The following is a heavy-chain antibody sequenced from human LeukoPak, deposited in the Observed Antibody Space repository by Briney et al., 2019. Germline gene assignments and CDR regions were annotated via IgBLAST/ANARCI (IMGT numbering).Heavy chain of an antibody. CDR1: GGSISSYY. V-gene: IGHV4-59*01. CDR3: ARLYYDSSGYGFDAFGI. Sequence: SETLSLTCTVSGGSISSYYWSWIRQPPGKGLEWIGYIYYSGSTNYNPSLKSRVTISVDTSKNQFSLKLSSVTAADTAVYYCARLYYDSSGYGFDAFGIWGQGTMVTVSS. D-gene: IGHD3-22*01. J-gene: IGHJ3*02. CDR2: IYYSGST.